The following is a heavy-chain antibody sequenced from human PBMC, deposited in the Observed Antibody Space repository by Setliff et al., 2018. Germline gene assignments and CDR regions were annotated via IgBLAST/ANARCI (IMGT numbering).Heavy chain of an antibody. Sequence: SETLSLTCSVSGGSISSSIYSWDWIRQPPGKGLEWIGNSYNSGNTYYNASLKSRVTISVDTSKNQFSLKLTSVTAADTGTYYCARSEFYYGGGGILWFDAWGQGTLVTVSS. D-gene: IGHD3-10*01. CDR3: ARSEFYYGGGGILWFDA. J-gene: IGHJ5*02. CDR1: GGSISSSIYS. CDR2: SYNSGNT. V-gene: IGHV4-39*01.